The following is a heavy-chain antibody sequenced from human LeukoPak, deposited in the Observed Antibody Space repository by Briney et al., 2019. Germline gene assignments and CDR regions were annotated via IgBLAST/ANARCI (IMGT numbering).Heavy chain of an antibody. D-gene: IGHD6-19*01. V-gene: IGHV3-7*01. CDR1: GFTFSNYW. CDR3: AKDQEDPDLLWSSGWYRPSDY. Sequence: PGGSLRLSCEGSGFTFSNYWMGWVRQAPGKGLQWVANIKTDGSEKYYVDSVKGRFTISRDNAKNSLYLQMNSLRAEDTAVYYCAKDQEDPDLLWSSGWYRPSDYWGQGTLVTVSS. J-gene: IGHJ4*02. CDR2: IKTDGSEK.